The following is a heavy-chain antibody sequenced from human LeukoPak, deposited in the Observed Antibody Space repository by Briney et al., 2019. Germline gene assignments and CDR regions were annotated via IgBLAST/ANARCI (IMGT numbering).Heavy chain of an antibody. D-gene: IGHD4-23*01. CDR1: GGSISSSSYY. CDR3: ARDLRADYGGNFPYWYFDL. Sequence: SETLSLTCTVSGGSISSSSYYWGWIRQPPGKGLEWIGSIYYSGSTYYNPSLKSRVTISVDTSKNQFSLKLSSVTAADTAVYYCARDLRADYGGNFPYWYFDLWGRGTLVTVSS. CDR2: IYYSGST. J-gene: IGHJ2*01. V-gene: IGHV4-39*07.